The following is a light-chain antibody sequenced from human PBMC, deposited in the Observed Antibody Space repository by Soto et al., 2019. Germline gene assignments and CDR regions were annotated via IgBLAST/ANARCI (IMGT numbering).Light chain of an antibody. V-gene: IGLV2-14*03. CDR1: SSDVGGYNY. CDR3: SSYTSSSTRVL. CDR2: DVS. J-gene: IGLJ2*01. Sequence: QSVLTQPASVSGSPGQSITISCTGTSSDVGGYNYVSWYQQHPGKAPKLMISDVSNRPSGVSNRFSGSKSGNTASLTISGLQAEDEADYYCSSYTSSSTRVLFGGGTKLTVL.